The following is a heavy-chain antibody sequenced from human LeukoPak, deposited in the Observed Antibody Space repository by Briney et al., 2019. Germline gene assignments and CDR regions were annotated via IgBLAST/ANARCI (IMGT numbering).Heavy chain of an antibody. D-gene: IGHD3-22*01. Sequence: GASVKVSCKASSYTFTSYGISWVRQAPGQGLEWMGGIIPIFGTADYAQKFQGRVTITADKSTSTAYMELSSLRSEDTAVYYCAGYYDSSGYLLNNWFDPWGQGTLVTVSS. CDR3: AGYYDSSGYLLNNWFDP. CDR1: SYTFTSYG. V-gene: IGHV1-69*06. CDR2: IIPIFGTA. J-gene: IGHJ5*02.